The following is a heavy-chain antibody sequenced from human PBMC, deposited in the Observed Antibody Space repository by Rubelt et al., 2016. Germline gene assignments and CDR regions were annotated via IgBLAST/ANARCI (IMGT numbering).Heavy chain of an antibody. J-gene: IGHJ4*02. Sequence: QMQLQESGPGLVKPSGTLSLTCTVSGVSLTRSNWWTWVRQPPGKGLEWMGELYHSGSTNYNTSLKNRVIISVDKSKNQFPLTLNSVTAADTAVYYCCSMFDSWGQGTLVTISS. V-gene: IGHV4-4*02. CDR3: CSMFDS. CDR2: LYHSGST. CDR1: GVSLTRSNW. D-gene: IGHD3-3*02.